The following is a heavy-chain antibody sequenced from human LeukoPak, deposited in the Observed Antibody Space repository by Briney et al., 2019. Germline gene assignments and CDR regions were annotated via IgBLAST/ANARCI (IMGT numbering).Heavy chain of an antibody. Sequence: SETLSLTCTVSGGSIGSYYWSWIRQPPGKGLEWIGYIYTSGSTNYNPSLKSRVTISVDTSKNQFSLKLSSVTAADTAVYYCARHNSYYYDSSGYYPGDAFDIWGQGTMVTVSS. D-gene: IGHD3-22*01. CDR2: IYTSGST. CDR1: GGSIGSYY. V-gene: IGHV4-4*09. CDR3: ARHNSYYYDSSGYYPGDAFDI. J-gene: IGHJ3*02.